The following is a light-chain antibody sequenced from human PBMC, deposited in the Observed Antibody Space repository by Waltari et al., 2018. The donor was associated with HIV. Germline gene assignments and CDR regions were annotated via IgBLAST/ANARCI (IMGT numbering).Light chain of an antibody. J-gene: IGKJ5*01. CDR1: QAISTS. V-gene: IGKV1D-13*01. Sequence: AIHLTQSPSSLSASLGDSVTLTCRASQAISTSLAWYQQRPGSPPKLLIYDVSSLDRGVPSRFSGIGFDTHFTLTINGLRAEDFATYHCQQYKNFPITFGRGTRLEIK. CDR2: DVS. CDR3: QQYKNFPIT.